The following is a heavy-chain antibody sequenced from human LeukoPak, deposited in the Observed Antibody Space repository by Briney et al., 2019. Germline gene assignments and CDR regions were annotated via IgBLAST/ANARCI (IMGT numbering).Heavy chain of an antibody. CDR2: INPDSGGT. CDR1: GHTFTGYY. Sequence: ASVKVSCKASGHTFTGYYMHWVRQAPGQGLEWIGWINPDSGGTDYAQKFEGRVTMTRDTSINTAYMEMSRLRSADTAVYYCAREYRGYYYDSSGGHDYYYYYMDVWGKGTTVTISS. CDR3: AREYRGYYYDSSGGHDYYYYYMDV. D-gene: IGHD3-22*01. V-gene: IGHV1-2*02. J-gene: IGHJ6*03.